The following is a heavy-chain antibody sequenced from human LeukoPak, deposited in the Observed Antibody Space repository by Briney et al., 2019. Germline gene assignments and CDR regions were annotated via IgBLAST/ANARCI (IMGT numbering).Heavy chain of an antibody. V-gene: IGHV3-11*01. CDR2: ITNSDNSM. CDR3: ARIWPSVAAFDI. CDR1: GFTFSDYY. J-gene: IGHJ3*02. Sequence: GGSLRLSCAASGFTFSDYYMTWIGQAPGKGLEWVSYITNSDNSMYYADSVKGRFTISRDNAKNSLHLQMNSLRAEDTAVYYCARIWPSVAAFDIWGQGTMVTVSS. D-gene: IGHD2-15*01.